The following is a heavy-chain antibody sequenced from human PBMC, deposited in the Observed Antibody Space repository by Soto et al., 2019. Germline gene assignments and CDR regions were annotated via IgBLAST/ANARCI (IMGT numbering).Heavy chain of an antibody. D-gene: IGHD3-10*01. Sequence: SETLSLTCAVYGGSFSGYYWSWIRQPPGKGLEWIGEINHSGSTNYNPSLKSRVTISVDTSKNQFSLKLSSVTAADTAVYYCARDQIGGSGSYYYYYGMDVWGQGTTVTVSS. CDR3: ARDQIGGSGSYYYYYGMDV. CDR1: GGSFSGYY. V-gene: IGHV4-34*01. J-gene: IGHJ6*02. CDR2: INHSGST.